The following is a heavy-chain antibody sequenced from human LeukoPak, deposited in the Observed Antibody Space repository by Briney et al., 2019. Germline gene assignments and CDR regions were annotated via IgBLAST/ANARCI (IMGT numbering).Heavy chain of an antibody. CDR2: ISAYNGNT. CDR1: GYTFTSYG. D-gene: IGHD3-9*01. CDR3: AKDRPFYDILTGYYTSDY. Sequence: ASVKVSCKASGYTFTSYGISWVRQAPGQGLEWMGWISAYNGNTNYAQKLQGRVTMTTDTSTSTAYMELRSLRSDDTAVYYCAKDRPFYDILTGYYTSDYGGQGTLVTVS. V-gene: IGHV1-18*01. J-gene: IGHJ4*02.